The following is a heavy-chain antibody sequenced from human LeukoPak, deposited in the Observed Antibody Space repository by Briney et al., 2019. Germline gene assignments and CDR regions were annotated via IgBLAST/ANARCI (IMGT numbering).Heavy chain of an antibody. Sequence: ASVKVSCKASGYTFISYAMNWVRQAPGQGLEWMGWINTNTGNPTYAQGFTGRFVFSLDASVSTAYLQISSLKAEDTAVYYCARAHCSGGSCYSVWFDPWGQGTLVTVSS. CDR3: ARAHCSGGSCYSVWFDP. CDR2: INTNTGNP. V-gene: IGHV7-4-1*02. D-gene: IGHD2-15*01. J-gene: IGHJ5*02. CDR1: GYTFISYA.